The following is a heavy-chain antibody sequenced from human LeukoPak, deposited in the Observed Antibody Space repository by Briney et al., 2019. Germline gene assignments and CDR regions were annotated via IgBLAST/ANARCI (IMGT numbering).Heavy chain of an antibody. CDR3: ARRGYDSSGYREAFDI. V-gene: IGHV5-51*01. D-gene: IGHD3-22*01. CDR2: IYPGDSDT. J-gene: IGHJ3*02. Sequence: GESLKISCKGSGYNFTSYWIGWVRQMPGKGLEWMGIIYPGDSDTTYSPSFQGQVTISADKSIGTAYLQWSSLKASDTAMYYCARRGYDSSGYREAFDIWGQGTMVTVSS. CDR1: GYNFTSYW.